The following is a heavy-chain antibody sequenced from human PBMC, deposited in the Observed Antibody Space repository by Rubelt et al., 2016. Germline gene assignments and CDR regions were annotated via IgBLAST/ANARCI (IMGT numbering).Heavy chain of an antibody. Sequence: GWISAYNGNTNYAQKLQGRVTMTTDTSTSTAYMELSSLRSEDTAVYYCVRYYYYYGMDVWGQGTTVTVSS. J-gene: IGHJ6*02. CDR2: ISAYNGNT. CDR3: VRYYYYYGMDV. V-gene: IGHV1-18*01.